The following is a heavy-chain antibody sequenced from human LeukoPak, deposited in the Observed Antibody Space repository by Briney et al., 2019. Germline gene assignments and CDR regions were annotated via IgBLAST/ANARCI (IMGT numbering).Heavy chain of an antibody. CDR1: GFTFSSYA. J-gene: IGHJ4*02. CDR2: ISGSGGST. D-gene: IGHD1-26*01. V-gene: IGHV3-23*01. Sequence: SGGSLRLSCAASGFTFSSYAMSWVRQAPGKGLEWVSAISGSGGSTYYADSVKGRFTISRDNSKNALYLQMNSLRAEDTAVYYCATVWELRLYYFDYWGQGTLVTVSS. CDR3: ATVWELRLYYFDY.